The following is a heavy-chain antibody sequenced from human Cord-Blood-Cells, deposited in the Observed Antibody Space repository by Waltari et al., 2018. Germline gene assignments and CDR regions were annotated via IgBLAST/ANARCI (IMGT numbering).Heavy chain of an antibody. CDR2: ISYDGSNK. CDR3: AKDMTTVTTIYYGMDV. D-gene: IGHD4-17*01. CDR1: GFTFSSYG. V-gene: IGHV3-30*18. Sequence: QVQLVESGGGVVQPGRSLRLSCAASGFTFSSYGMPWVRQAPGKVLEGVAVISYDGSNKDYADAVKGRFTISRDNSKNTLYLQRNSLRAEDTAVYYCAKDMTTVTTIYYGMDVWGQGTTVTVSS. J-gene: IGHJ6*02.